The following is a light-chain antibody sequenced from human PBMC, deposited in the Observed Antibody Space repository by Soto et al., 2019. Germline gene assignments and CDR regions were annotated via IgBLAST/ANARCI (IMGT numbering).Light chain of an antibody. CDR3: QQYNNRRT. V-gene: IGKV3-15*01. CDR1: QSVSIN. CDR2: GAS. J-gene: IGKJ1*01. Sequence: EVVMTQSPATLSVSPGETATLSCRASQSVSINLAWYQQKPGQAPRLLLYGASARATGIPARFSGSGSGTEFTPTISSLQSEDFAVYYCQQYNNRRTFGQGTKV.